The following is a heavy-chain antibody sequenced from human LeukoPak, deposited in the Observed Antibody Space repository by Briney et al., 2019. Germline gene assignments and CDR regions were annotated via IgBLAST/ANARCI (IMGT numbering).Heavy chain of an antibody. CDR3: ARDWSAWVNLDY. CDR1: GYTFTDYF. Sequence: GASVKVSCKASGYTFTDYFIHWVRQAPGQGLEWMGWINPNSGDTKYAQKFQDRVTMTRDTSTNTAYMDLRSLRSDDTAVYYCARDWSAWVNLDYWGQGTLVTVSS. J-gene: IGHJ4*02. D-gene: IGHD3-16*01. CDR2: INPNSGDT. V-gene: IGHV1-2*02.